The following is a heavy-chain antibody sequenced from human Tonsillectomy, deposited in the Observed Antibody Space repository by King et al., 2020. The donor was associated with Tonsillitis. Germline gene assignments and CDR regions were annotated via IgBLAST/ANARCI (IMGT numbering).Heavy chain of an antibody. CDR1: GGSVSSSSYY. D-gene: IGHD3-22*01. J-gene: IGHJ4*02. V-gene: IGHV4-39*07. CDR2: IYYSGST. CDR3: ATRDRYYDSSGYYSFNGY. Sequence: QLQESGPGLVKPSETLSLTCSVSGGSVSSSSYYWGWIRQPPGKGLEWIGTIYYSGSTNYNPSLKTRVTISVDTSKNQFSLKLSSVTAADTAVYDCATRDRYYDSSGYYSFNGYWGQGTRVTVSS.